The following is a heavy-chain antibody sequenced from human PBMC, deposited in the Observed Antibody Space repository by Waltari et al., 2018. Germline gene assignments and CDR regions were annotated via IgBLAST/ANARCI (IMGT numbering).Heavy chain of an antibody. V-gene: IGHV4-59*08. CDR3: AGWVEYYYYYMDV. J-gene: IGHJ6*03. CDR2: IYYSGST. Sequence: QVQLQESGPGLVKSSDTLSLTCTVSGGSIRSYYWSWIRQPPWKGLEWFGYIYYSGSTNYNPSLKSRVTISVDTSKNQFSLKLSSVTAADTAVYYCAGWVEYYYYYMDVWGKGTTVTISS. D-gene: IGHD1-26*01. CDR1: GGSIRSYY.